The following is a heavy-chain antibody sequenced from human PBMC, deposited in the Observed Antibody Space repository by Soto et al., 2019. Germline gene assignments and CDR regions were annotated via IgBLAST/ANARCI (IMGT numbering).Heavy chain of an antibody. CDR2: IIPIFGTA. CDR3: ARVRRYKYSSGWTNWFGP. V-gene: IGHV1-69*01. D-gene: IGHD6-19*01. CDR1: GGTFSSYA. J-gene: IGHJ5*02. Sequence: QVQLVQSGAEVKKPGSSVKVSCKASGGTFSSYAISWVRQAPGQGLEWMGGIIPIFGTANYAQKFQGRVTITAGGSTSTAYRELSSMRSEETAVYYCARVRRYKYSSGWTNWFGPWGQGTLVTISS.